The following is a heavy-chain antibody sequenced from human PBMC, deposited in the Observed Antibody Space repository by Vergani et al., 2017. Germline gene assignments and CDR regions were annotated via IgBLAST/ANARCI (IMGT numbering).Heavy chain of an antibody. CDR3: ARARRGYAAMAEYFDY. V-gene: IGHV4-31*03. Sequence: QVQLQESGPGLVKPSQTLSLTCTVSGGSISSGSYYWSWIRQHPGKGLEWIGYIYYSGSTYYNPSLKSRVTISVDTSKNQFSLKLSSVTAADTAMYYCARARRGYAAMAEYFDYWGQGTLVTVSS. CDR1: GGSISSGSYY. CDR2: IYYSGST. D-gene: IGHD5-18*01. J-gene: IGHJ4*02.